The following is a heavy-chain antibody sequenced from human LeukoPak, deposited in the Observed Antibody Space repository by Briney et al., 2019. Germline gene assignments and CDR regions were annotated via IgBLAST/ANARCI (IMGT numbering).Heavy chain of an antibody. CDR1: GVSFSGYY. Sequence: SETLSLTCAVYGVSFSGYYWSWLRQPPGKGLEWIGEINHSGSTNYNPSLKSRVTISVDTSKNQLSLKLSSVTAADTAVYYCARTGDRYCSSTSCHHFDYWGQGTLVTVSS. J-gene: IGHJ4*02. CDR3: ARTGDRYCSSTSCHHFDY. D-gene: IGHD2-2*01. CDR2: INHSGST. V-gene: IGHV4-34*01.